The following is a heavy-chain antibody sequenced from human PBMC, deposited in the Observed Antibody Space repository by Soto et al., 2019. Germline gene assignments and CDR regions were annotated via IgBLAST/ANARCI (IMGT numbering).Heavy chain of an antibody. D-gene: IGHD5-12*01. CDR1: GFTFSSYS. Sequence: PGGSLRLSCAASGFTFSSYSMNWVRQAPGKGLEWVSYISSSSSTIYYADSVKGRFTISRDNAKDSLYLQMNSLRDEDTAVYYCARDVGLLSGYDYYYYGMDVWGKGTTVTVSS. V-gene: IGHV3-48*02. CDR3: ARDVGLLSGYDYYYYGMDV. CDR2: ISSSSSTI. J-gene: IGHJ6*04.